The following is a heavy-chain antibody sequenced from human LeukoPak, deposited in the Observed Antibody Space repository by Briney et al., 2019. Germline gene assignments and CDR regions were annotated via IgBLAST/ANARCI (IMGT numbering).Heavy chain of an antibody. Sequence: PGGSLRLSCAASGFTFSSYSMNWVRQAPGKGLEWVSSISSSSSYIYYADSVKGRFTISRDNAKNSLYLQMNSLRAEDTAVYYCARDLLSYDSSVFDYWGQGTLVTVSS. V-gene: IGHV3-21*01. J-gene: IGHJ4*02. CDR3: ARDLLSYDSSVFDY. CDR1: GFTFSSYS. D-gene: IGHD3-22*01. CDR2: ISSSSSYI.